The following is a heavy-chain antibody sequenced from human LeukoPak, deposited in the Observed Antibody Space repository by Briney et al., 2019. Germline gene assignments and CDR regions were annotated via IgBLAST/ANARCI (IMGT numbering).Heavy chain of an antibody. J-gene: IGHJ4*02. D-gene: IGHD3-3*02. CDR1: GFTLSSYA. CDR3: AKDRAFLPDY. V-gene: IGHV3-23*01. Sequence: GGSLRLSCAASGFTLSSYAMSWVRQAPGKGLEWVSAISGSGGATYYADSVTGRFIISRDNSKNTLYLQMNSLRVEDTALYYCAKDRAFLPDYWGQGTLVTVSS. CDR2: ISGSGGAT.